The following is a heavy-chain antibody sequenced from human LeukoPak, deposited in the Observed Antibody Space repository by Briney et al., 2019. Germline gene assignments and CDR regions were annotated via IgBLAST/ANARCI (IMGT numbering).Heavy chain of an antibody. CDR1: GFTFSSYA. CDR3: ARGRSGGSGSSDY. V-gene: IGHV3-30-3*01. Sequence: GGSLRLSCAASGFTFSSYAMHWVRQAPGKGLEWVAVISYDGSNKYYADSVKGRFTISRDNSKNTLYLQMNSLRVEDTAVYYCARGRSGGSGSSDYWGQGTLVTVSS. D-gene: IGHD3-10*01. J-gene: IGHJ4*02. CDR2: ISYDGSNK.